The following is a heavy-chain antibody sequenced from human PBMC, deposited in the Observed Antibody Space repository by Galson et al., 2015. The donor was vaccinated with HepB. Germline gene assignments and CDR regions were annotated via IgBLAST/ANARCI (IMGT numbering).Heavy chain of an antibody. CDR3: AHTVLWFRESYYMDV. Sequence: PALVKPTQTLTLTCTFSGFSLSTSGVGVGWIRQPPGKALEWLALIYWDDDKRYSPSLKSRLTITKDTSKNQVVLTMTNMDPVDTATYYCAHTVLWFRESYYMDVWGKGTTVTVSS. CDR2: IYWDDDK. D-gene: IGHD3-10*01. J-gene: IGHJ6*03. V-gene: IGHV2-5*02. CDR1: GFSLSTSGVG.